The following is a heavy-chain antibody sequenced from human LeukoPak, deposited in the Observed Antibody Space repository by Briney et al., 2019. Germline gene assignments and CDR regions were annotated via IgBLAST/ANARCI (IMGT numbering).Heavy chain of an antibody. CDR3: ARGMVRGRLYYFDY. D-gene: IGHD3-10*01. Sequence: SETLSLTCTVSGGSISSGGDYWSWIRQPPGKGLEWIGYIYHSGSTYYNPSLKSRVTISVDTSKNQFSLKLSSVTAADTAVYYCARGMVRGRLYYFDYWGQGTLVTVSS. CDR2: IYHSGST. CDR1: GGSISSGGDY. V-gene: IGHV4-30-2*01. J-gene: IGHJ4*02.